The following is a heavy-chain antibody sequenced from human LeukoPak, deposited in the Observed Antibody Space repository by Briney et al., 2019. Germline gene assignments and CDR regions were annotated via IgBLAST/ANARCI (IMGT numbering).Heavy chain of an antibody. D-gene: IGHD3-9*01. V-gene: IGHV4-34*01. CDR3: ARGNILTGYCFDF. CDR2: IHYTGAT. J-gene: IGHJ4*02. CDR1: GGSITGYY. Sequence: PSETLSLTCAVYGGSITGYYWSWIRQTPGRGLEWVGEIHYTGATSYNPSLKSRATISTDTSKNQFSLRLSSVTAADTAVYYCARGNILTGYCFDFWGQGTLVTVSS.